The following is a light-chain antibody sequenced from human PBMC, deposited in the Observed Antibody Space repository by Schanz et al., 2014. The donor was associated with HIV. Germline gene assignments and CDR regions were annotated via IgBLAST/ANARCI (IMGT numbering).Light chain of an antibody. CDR1: QRVSSSY. CDR2: GAS. J-gene: IGKJ1*01. Sequence: EIVMTQSPATLSVSPGERATLSCRASQRVSSSYLAWYQQKPGQAPRLLFYGASSRATGIPDRFSGSGSGRDFTLSISRLEPEDFAVYYCQQYGSSPRTFGQGTKVEIK. CDR3: QQYGSSPRT. V-gene: IGKV3-20*01.